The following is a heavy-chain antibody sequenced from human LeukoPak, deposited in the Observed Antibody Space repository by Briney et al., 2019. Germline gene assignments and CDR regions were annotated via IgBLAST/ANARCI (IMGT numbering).Heavy chain of an antibody. CDR2: IKSKIDGGTT. CDR1: GFTITNAR. CDR3: TTGYGHSDFDY. Sequence: GGSLRLSCVASGFTITNARMRWVRQAPGKGLEWVGLIKSKIDGGTTDFAAPVKGSFTISIDDSKHTLYLQMNSLKSEDTGVYYCTTGYGHSDFDYWGQGTLVTVSS. D-gene: IGHD3-3*02. V-gene: IGHV3-15*01. J-gene: IGHJ4*02.